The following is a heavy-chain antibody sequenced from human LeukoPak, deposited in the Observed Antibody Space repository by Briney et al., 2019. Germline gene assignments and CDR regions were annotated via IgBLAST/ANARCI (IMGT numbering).Heavy chain of an antibody. V-gene: IGHV1-24*01. CDR2: FDPEDGET. D-gene: IGHD6-19*01. CDR3: ATVDEAGAGNY. J-gene: IGHJ4*02. Sequence: ASVKDSCKFSVYTLTELSMHWVRQAPGKGLDWMGGFDPEDGETIYAQKFQGRVTMTEDTSTDTAYMELSSLRSEDTAVYYCATVDEAGAGNYWGQGTLVTVSS. CDR1: VYTLTELS.